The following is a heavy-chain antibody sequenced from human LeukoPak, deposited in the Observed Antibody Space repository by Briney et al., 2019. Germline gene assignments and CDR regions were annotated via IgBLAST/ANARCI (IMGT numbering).Heavy chain of an antibody. Sequence: GASVKVSCKVSGYTLTELSMHWVRQAPGKGLEWMGGFDPEDGETIYAQKFQGRVTMTEDTSTDTAYMELSSLRSEDTAVYYCATPHSLCSGGSCYYYWGRGTLVTVSS. CDR1: GYTLTELS. CDR2: FDPEDGET. J-gene: IGHJ4*02. D-gene: IGHD2-15*01. CDR3: ATPHSLCSGGSCYYY. V-gene: IGHV1-24*01.